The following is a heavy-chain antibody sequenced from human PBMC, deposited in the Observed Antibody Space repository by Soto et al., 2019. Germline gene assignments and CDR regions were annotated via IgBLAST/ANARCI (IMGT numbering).Heavy chain of an antibody. CDR2: ISSSGSTI. CDR3: ARDIYYGSGSYYPAQDYYYMDV. V-gene: IGHV3-11*01. D-gene: IGHD3-10*01. Sequence: PGGSLRLSCAASGFTFSDYYMSWIRQAPGKGLEWVSYISSSGSTIYYADSVKGRFTISRDNAKNSLYLQMNSLRAEDTAVYYCARDIYYGSGSYYPAQDYYYMDVWGKGTTVTVSS. J-gene: IGHJ6*03. CDR1: GFTFSDYY.